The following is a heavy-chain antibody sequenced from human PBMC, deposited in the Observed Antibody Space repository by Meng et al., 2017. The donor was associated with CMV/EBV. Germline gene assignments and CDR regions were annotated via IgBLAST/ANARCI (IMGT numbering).Heavy chain of an antibody. D-gene: IGHD3-3*01. CDR1: GGSISSGDYY. J-gene: IGHJ4*02. V-gene: IGHV4-30-4*08. CDR2: IYYSGST. CDR3: ARDNRRGGVDY. Sequence: QSAGPGLWKPSQPLSLTCQVSGGSISSGDYYWSWIRQPPGKGLEWIGYIYYSGSTYYNPSLKSRVTISVDTSKNQFSLKLSSVTAADTAVYYCARDNRRGGVDYWGQGTLVTVSS.